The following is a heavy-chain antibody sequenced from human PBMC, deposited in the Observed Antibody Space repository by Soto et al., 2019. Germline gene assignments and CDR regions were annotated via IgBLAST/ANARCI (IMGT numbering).Heavy chain of an antibody. J-gene: IGHJ3*02. D-gene: IGHD2-15*01. CDR1: VFTFSDYY. CDR3: ARAYSDAFDI. V-gene: IGHV3-11*01. CDR2: ISSSGTGI. Sequence: VGSLRLSCASSVFTFSDYYMTCIRQAPGKGLEWVSYISSSGTGIYYADSMKGRFTISRDNAKKSLYLQMSSLRAEDTAVYYCARAYSDAFDIWGQGTMVTV.